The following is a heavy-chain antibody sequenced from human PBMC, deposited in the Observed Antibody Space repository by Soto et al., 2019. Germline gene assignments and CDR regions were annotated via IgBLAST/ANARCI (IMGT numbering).Heavy chain of an antibody. Sequence: QVQLVESGGGLVKPGGSLRLSCAASGFTFSDYYMTWIRQAPGKGREWLSYITYNGDTIYYADCVKGRFTISRDNAHNSLYLEMXSLRAEDTAIYYCARLRPTNTGGTFDIWGQGTMVTVSS. V-gene: IGHV3-11*01. CDR1: GFTFSDYY. CDR3: ARLRPTNTGGTFDI. CDR2: ITYNGDTI. J-gene: IGHJ3*02. D-gene: IGHD3-16*01.